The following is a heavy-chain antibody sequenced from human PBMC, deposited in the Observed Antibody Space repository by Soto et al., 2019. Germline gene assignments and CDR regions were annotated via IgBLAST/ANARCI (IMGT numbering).Heavy chain of an antibody. CDR3: ARDRFDYYDSSGYWRFDP. CDR1: GFTVGSSY. V-gene: IGHV3-66*01. CDR2: IYTDHST. J-gene: IGHJ5*02. Sequence: GGSLRLSCAASGFTVGSSYMTWVRQAPGRGLEWVSFIYTDHSTYYADSVKGRFTISRDNAKNSLYLQMNSLRAEDTAVYYCARDRFDYYDSSGYWRFDPWGRGTLVTVSS. D-gene: IGHD3-22*01.